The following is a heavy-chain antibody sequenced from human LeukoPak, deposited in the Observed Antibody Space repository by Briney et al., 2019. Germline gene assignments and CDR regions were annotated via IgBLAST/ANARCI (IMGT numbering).Heavy chain of an antibody. D-gene: IGHD1-26*01. V-gene: IGHV3-33*08. CDR2: IWYDGSNK. J-gene: IGHJ4*02. CDR1: GFTVSSNY. CDR3: AREVGSGSFFDY. Sequence: GGSLRLSCAASGFTVSSNYMSWVRQAPGKGLEWVAVIWYDGSNKYYADSVKGRFTISRDNSKNTLYLQMNSLRAEDTAVYYCAREVGSGSFFDYWGQGTLVTVSS.